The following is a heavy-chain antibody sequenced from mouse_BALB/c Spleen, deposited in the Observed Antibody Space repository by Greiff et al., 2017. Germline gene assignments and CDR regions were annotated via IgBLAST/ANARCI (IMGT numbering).Heavy chain of an antibody. J-gene: IGHJ4*01. CDR2: INPGSSTI. V-gene: IGHV4-2*02. CDR1: GFDFSRYW. D-gene: IGHD1-2*01. Sequence: EVKLQESGGGLVQPGGSLNLSCAASGFDFSRYWMSWARQAPGKGQEWIGEINPGSSTINYTPSLKDKFIISRDNAKNTLYLQMSKVRSEDTALYYCARPILRRAMDYWGQGTSVTVSS. CDR3: ARPILRRAMDY.